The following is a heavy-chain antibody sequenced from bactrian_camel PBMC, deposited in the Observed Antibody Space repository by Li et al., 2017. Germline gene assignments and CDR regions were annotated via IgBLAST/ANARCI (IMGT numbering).Heavy chain of an antibody. CDR1: GYGYSTYC. V-gene: IGHV3S1*01. D-gene: IGHD1*01. J-gene: IGHJ4*01. CDR3: AADYGCLTAIHNLDAAPMRY. CDR2: MDDTGYTN. Sequence: HVQLVESGGGVVQPGGSLRLSCAASGYGYSTYCMAWFRQRPGTQRKREEVDVMDDTGYTNYYDSSVKGRFTISKDNKKNTLYLQMNDLKPEDTAMYFCAADYGCLTAIHNLDAAPMRYWGQGTQVTVS.